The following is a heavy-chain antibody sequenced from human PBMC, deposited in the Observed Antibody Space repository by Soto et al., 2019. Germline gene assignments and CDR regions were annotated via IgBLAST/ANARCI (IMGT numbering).Heavy chain of an antibody. Sequence: QVKLQESGPGLVKPSETLSLTCTVSGGSISSYYCSWIRQSAGQGLEWIGRIYPGGSTNFNPSLRSRVTLSADTSKNQFSLRLTSGTAADTAVSYCARANVGPPGGGSWIMPFDVWGQGTLVTVSS. J-gene: IGHJ4*02. CDR1: GGSISSYY. D-gene: IGHD2-15*01. CDR3: ARANVGPPGGGSWIMPFDV. V-gene: IGHV4-4*07. CDR2: IYPGGST.